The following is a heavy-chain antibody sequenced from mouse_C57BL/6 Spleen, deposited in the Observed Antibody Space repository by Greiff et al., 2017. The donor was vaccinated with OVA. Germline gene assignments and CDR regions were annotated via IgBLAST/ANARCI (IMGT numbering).Heavy chain of an antibody. Sequence: QVQLKESGPGLVAPSQSLSITCTVSGFSLTSHGVHWVRQPPGKGLEWLVVIWSDGSTTYNSALKSRLSISKDNSKSEDILIMSSLHADDTAKYYGGRRYDVGYFDYWGQGTTLTVSS. CDR2: IWSDGST. CDR3: GRRYDVGYFDY. V-gene: IGHV2-6*03. CDR1: GFSLTSHG. D-gene: IGHD2-14*01. J-gene: IGHJ2*01.